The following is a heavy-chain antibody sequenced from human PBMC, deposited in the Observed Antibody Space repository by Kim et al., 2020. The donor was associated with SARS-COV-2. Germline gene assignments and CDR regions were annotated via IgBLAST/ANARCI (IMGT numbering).Heavy chain of an antibody. V-gene: IGHV3-33*01. CDR2: IWYDGSNK. CDR1: GFTFSSYG. D-gene: IGHD2-15*01. Sequence: GGSLRLSCAASGFTFSSYGMHWVRQAPGKGLEWVAVIWYDGSNKYYADSVKGRFTISRDNSKNTLYLQMNSLRAEDTAVYYCARGRGCSGGSCYSGYYYYYGMDVWGQGTTVTVSS. CDR3: ARGRGCSGGSCYSGYYYYYGMDV. J-gene: IGHJ6*02.